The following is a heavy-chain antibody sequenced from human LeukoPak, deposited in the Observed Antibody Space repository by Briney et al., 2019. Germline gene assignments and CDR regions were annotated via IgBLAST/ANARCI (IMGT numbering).Heavy chain of an antibody. CDR3: TGVIEAVTGYFDYFDF. J-gene: IGHJ4*02. CDR1: GFSFSFHY. V-gene: IGHV3-7*01. D-gene: IGHD3-9*01. Sequence: PGGSLRLSCTASGFSFSFHYMRGIRQAPGKGLEWVANINEDGSNKWHLGSVKGRFTVSRDNARNSLCLQMNSLRVEDTAVYYCTGVIEAVTGYFDYFDFWGQGVLVTVSS. CDR2: INEDGSNK.